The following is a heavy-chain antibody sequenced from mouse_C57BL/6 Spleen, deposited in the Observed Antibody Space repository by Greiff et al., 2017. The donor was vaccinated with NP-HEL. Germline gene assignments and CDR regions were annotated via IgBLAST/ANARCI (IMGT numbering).Heavy chain of an antibody. J-gene: IGHJ3*01. CDR1: GYTFTDHT. CDR2: IYPRDGST. Sequence: VMLVESDAELVKPGASVKISCKVSGYTFTDHTIHWMKQRPEQGLEWIGYIYPRDGSTKYNEKFKGKATLTADKSSSTAYMQLNSLTSEDSAVYFCARKDYYGSSPWFAYWGQGTLVTVSA. V-gene: IGHV1-78*01. D-gene: IGHD1-1*01. CDR3: ARKDYYGSSPWFAY.